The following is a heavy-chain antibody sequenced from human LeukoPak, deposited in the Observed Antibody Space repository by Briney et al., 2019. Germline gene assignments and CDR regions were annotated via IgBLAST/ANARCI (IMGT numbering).Heavy chain of an antibody. CDR3: GRGSSVGNAVDY. CDR2: MNTTIGGA. CDR1: GYTFTGDD. V-gene: IGHV1-2*02. Sequence: ASVKVSCKVSGYTFTGDDMPWVRQAPGHGLEWMGWMNTTIGGAAYAKKFQCRVTMTRDTSISTAYMELSRLRSADTAVYYGGRGSSVGNAVDYWGKGTPVTVS. J-gene: IGHJ4*02. D-gene: IGHD3-10*01.